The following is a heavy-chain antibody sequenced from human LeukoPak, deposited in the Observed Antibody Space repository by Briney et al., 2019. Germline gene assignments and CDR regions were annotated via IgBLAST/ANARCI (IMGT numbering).Heavy chain of an antibody. CDR1: GFTFSDYW. Sequence: PGGSLRLSCAASGFTFSDYWMRWVRQVPGKGLVWVARILNNGSATTYADFVKGRFTISRDNAKNTLYLQMNSLRVEDTAVYYCAREADGAHNWYLDLWGRGTLVPVSS. V-gene: IGHV3-74*01. CDR2: ILNNGSAT. J-gene: IGHJ2*01. D-gene: IGHD4/OR15-4a*01. CDR3: AREADGAHNWYLDL.